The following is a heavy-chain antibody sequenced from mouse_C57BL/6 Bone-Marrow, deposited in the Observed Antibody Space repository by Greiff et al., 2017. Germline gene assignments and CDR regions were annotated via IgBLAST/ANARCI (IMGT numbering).Heavy chain of an antibody. CDR1: GFTFSSYA. CDR2: ISSGGDYI. CDR3: TREGNSNPYAMDY. J-gene: IGHJ4*01. V-gene: IGHV5-9-1*02. D-gene: IGHD2-5*01. Sequence: EVKLQESGEGLVKPGGSLKLSCAASGFTFSSYAMSWVRQTPEKRLEWVAYISSGGDYIYYADTVKGRFTISRDNARNTLYLQMSSLKSEDTARYYCTREGNSNPYAMDYWGQGTSVTVSS.